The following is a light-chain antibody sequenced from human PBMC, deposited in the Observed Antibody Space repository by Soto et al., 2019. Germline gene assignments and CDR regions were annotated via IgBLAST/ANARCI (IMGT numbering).Light chain of an antibody. J-gene: IGLJ2*01. Sequence: SYELTQPPSVSVAPGQTARITCGGNNIGSKSVQWYQQKPGQATVLVVYDDSDRPSGIPERFSGSNSGNTATLTISRVEAGDEADYYCQVWDSSSDHVVFVGGTKLTVL. V-gene: IGLV3-21*02. CDR1: NIGSKS. CDR3: QVWDSSSDHVV. CDR2: DDS.